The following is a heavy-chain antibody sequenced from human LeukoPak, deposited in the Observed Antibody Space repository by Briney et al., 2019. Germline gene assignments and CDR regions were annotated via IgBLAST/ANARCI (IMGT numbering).Heavy chain of an antibody. Sequence: ASVKVSCKASGYTFTSYYMHWVRQAPGQGLEWMGIINPNGGGTSYAQKFQGRVTMTRDMSTSTVYMELSSLRYEDTAVYYCARREQWLVGDDYWGQGTLVTVSS. V-gene: IGHV1-46*01. D-gene: IGHD6-19*01. J-gene: IGHJ4*02. CDR2: INPNGGGT. CDR1: GYTFTSYY. CDR3: ARREQWLVGDDY.